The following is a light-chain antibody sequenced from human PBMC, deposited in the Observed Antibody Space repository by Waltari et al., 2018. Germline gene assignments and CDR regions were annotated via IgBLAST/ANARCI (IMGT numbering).Light chain of an antibody. CDR3: QQYDHWPWT. CDR2: GTS. CDR1: QIVRST. J-gene: IGKJ1*01. V-gene: IGKV3D-15*01. Sequence: IVMTQSPATLSLSPGESPTLSCRASQIVRSTFAWFQQKPGQPPRLLIYGTSTRATGIPARFSGSGSGTEFSLTISSLQHEDFATYYCQQYDHWPWTFGQGTRVEAK.